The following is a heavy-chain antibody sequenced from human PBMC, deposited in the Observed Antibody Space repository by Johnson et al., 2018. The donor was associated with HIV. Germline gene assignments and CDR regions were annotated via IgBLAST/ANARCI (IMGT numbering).Heavy chain of an antibody. Sequence: VQLVESGGGVVQPGRSLRLSCAASGFRFSTYAMHWVRQAPGKGLEWVSVIYSGGSTYYADSVKGRFTISRDNSKNTLYLQMNSLRAEDTAVYYCARVYPVGLLSEAAAFDIWGQGTMVTVSS. J-gene: IGHJ3*02. CDR2: IYSGGST. V-gene: IGHV3-66*02. CDR3: ARVYPVGLLSEAAAFDI. CDR1: GFRFSTYA. D-gene: IGHD2-21*01.